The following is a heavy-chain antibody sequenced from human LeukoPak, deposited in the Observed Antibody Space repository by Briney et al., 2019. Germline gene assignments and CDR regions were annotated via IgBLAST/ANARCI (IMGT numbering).Heavy chain of an antibody. D-gene: IGHD3-10*01. CDR1: GGTFSTYA. V-gene: IGHV1-69*11. Sequence: SVKVSCKASGGTFSTYAINWVRQAPGHGLEWMGRIFPILSQVNYAQKFQGRVSITADESTSTAYMDLSSLRSEDTAVYYCVTGGAYRDAFDIWGQGTMVIVSS. CDR3: VTGGAYRDAFDI. CDR2: IFPILSQV. J-gene: IGHJ3*02.